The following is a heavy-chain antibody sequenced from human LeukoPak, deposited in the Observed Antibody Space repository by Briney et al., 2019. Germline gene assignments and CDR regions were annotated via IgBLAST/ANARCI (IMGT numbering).Heavy chain of an antibody. CDR3: ASRGDSSTWYRNDY. CDR2: ISSGSSYT. CDR1: GFTFSDYY. Sequence: PGGSLTLSCAASGFTFSDYYMSWIRQAPGKGLEWISYISSGSSYTDYADSVKGRFTISRDNAKNSLYLQMNSLRAEDTAVYYCASRGDSSTWYRNDYWGQGTLVTVSS. J-gene: IGHJ4*02. D-gene: IGHD6-13*01. V-gene: IGHV3-11*03.